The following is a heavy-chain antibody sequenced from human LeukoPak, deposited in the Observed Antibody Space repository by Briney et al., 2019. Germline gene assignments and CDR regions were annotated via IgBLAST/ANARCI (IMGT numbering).Heavy chain of an antibody. CDR2: NYYSGTT. CDR3: ARHVPTPYYGTSGPFDY. D-gene: IGHD3-22*01. J-gene: IGHJ4*02. CDR1: VGSVSGYY. V-gene: IGHV4-59*08. Sequence: SEPLSLTCTVSVGSVSGYYWSWIRQSPGQGLEGIRRNYYSGTTDYNPSLRSRVTLSVDTSKNQFSLKLTSVTAADTAVYFCARHVPTPYYGTSGPFDYWGQGTLVTVSS.